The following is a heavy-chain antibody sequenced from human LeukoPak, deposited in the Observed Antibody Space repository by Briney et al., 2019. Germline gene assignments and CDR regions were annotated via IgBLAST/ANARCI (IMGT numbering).Heavy chain of an antibody. D-gene: IGHD2-2*01. CDR2: IWFDGSKE. Sequence: PGGSLRLSCTASGYIFTNHGMHWVRQAPGKGLEWVALIWFDGSKEYYGDSVKGRFTISRDDSRNTLFLQMDSLRADDTAVYYCATDLGYAGLAYWGQGTLVTVSS. V-gene: IGHV3-33*01. CDR1: GYIFTNHG. J-gene: IGHJ4*02. CDR3: ATDLGYAGLAY.